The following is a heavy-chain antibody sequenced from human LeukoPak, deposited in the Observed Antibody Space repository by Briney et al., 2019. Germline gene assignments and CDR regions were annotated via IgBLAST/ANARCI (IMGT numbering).Heavy chain of an antibody. CDR1: GGSISSGSYY. CDR3: ARDSGGNSQFFVDY. V-gene: IGHV4-61*02. J-gene: IGHJ4*02. Sequence: PSETLSLTCTVSGGSISSGSYYWSWIRQPAGKGLEWIGRIYTSGSTNYNPSLKSRVTISVDTSKNQFSLKLSSVTAADTAVYYCARDSGGNSQFFVDYWGQGTLVTVSS. CDR2: IYTSGST. D-gene: IGHD4-23*01.